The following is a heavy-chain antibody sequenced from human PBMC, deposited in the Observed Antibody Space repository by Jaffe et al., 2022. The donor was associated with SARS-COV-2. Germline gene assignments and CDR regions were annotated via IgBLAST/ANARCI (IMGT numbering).Heavy chain of an antibody. J-gene: IGHJ4*02. CDR3: AKTRYSSSWATKYYFDY. CDR1: GFTFSSYA. CDR2: ISGSGGST. D-gene: IGHD6-13*01. Sequence: EVQLLESGGGLVQPGGSLRLSCAASGFTFSSYAMSWVRQAPGKGLEWVSAISGSGGSTYYADSVKGRFTISRDNSKNTLYLQMNSLRAEDTAVYYCAKTRYSSSWATKYYFDYWGQGTLVTVSS. V-gene: IGHV3-23*01.